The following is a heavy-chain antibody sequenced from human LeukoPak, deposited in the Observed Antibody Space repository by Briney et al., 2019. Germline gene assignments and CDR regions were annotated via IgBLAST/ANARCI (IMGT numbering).Heavy chain of an antibody. CDR2: IYYSGST. V-gene: IGHV4-59*08. CDR3: ASGGGVRWLPYYFDY. Sequence: SETLSLTCTVSGGSISSYYWSWIRQPPGKGLEWIGYIYYSGSTNYNPSLKSRVTISVDTSKNQFSLKLSSVTAADTAVYYCASGGGVRWLPYYFDYWGQGTLVTVSS. CDR1: GGSISSYY. D-gene: IGHD3-10*01. J-gene: IGHJ4*02.